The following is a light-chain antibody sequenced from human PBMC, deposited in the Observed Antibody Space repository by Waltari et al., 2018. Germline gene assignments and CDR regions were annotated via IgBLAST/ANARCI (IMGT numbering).Light chain of an antibody. CDR1: QSISTY. CDR3: QKSHSTPYT. V-gene: IGKV1-39*01. J-gene: IGKJ2*01. Sequence: DIQMTQSPSSLPASVGDRVIITCRASQSISTYLNWYQQKPGKAPKLLIYGASSLQGGVPSRFSGSGSGTDFTLTISSLQPEDFATYYCQKSHSTPYTFGQGTKLEIK. CDR2: GAS.